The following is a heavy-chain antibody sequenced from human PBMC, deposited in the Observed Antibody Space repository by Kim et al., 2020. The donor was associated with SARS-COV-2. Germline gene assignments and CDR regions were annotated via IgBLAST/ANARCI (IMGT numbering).Heavy chain of an antibody. CDR3: AKGLSLLDRPLFDY. Sequence: GGSLRLSCAASGFTFDDYAMHWVRQAPGKGLEWVSGISWNSGSIGYADSVKGRFTISRDNAKNSLYLQMNSLRAEDTALYYCAKGLSLLDRPLFDYRGQGTLVTVSS. CDR2: ISWNSGSI. D-gene: IGHD3-3*01. CDR1: GFTFDDYA. J-gene: IGHJ4*02. V-gene: IGHV3-9*01.